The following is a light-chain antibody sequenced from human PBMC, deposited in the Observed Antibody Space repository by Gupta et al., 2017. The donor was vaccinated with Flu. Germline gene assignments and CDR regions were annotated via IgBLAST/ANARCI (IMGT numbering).Light chain of an antibody. CDR1: QDITNY. V-gene: IGKV1-33*01. CDR2: DAS. J-gene: IGKJ2*01. Sequence: PSSLSVAVGDRVPITCQASQDITNYLNWFQQTPGKAPKLLMYDASTLETGVPSRFSGGGSGTDLTFTISSLQTEDIATYYCQQFENLPQTFGPGTKLEIK. CDR3: QQFENLPQT.